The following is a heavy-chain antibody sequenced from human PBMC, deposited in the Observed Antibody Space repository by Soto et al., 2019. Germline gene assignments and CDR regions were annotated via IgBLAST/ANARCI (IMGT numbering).Heavy chain of an antibody. V-gene: IGHV3-9*01. D-gene: IGHD6-6*01. CDR3: AKDRGSSSAGIDY. Sequence: SLRLSCAASGFTFSSYAMSWVRQAPGKGLEWVSSISWDSENIGYADFAKGRFTISRDNGKQSLYLQMNTLRAEDTALYYCAKDRGSSSAGIDYWGQGSLVTVSS. CDR2: ISWDSENI. J-gene: IGHJ4*02. CDR1: GFTFSSYA.